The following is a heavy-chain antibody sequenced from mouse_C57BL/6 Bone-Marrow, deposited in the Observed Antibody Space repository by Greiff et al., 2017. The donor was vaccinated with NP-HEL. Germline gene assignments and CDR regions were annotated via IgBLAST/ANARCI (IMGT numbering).Heavy chain of an antibody. CDR2: INPNNGGT. CDR1: GYTFTDYY. Sequence: EVQLQQSGPELVKPGASVKISCKASGYTFTDYYMNWVKQSHGKSLEWIGDINPNNGGTSYNQKFKGKATLTVDKSSSTAYMELRSLTSEDSAVYYCAILSAYWGQGTLVTVSA. CDR3: AILSAY. J-gene: IGHJ3*01. V-gene: IGHV1-26*01.